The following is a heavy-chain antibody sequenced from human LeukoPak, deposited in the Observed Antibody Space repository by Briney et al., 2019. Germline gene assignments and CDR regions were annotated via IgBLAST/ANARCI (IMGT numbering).Heavy chain of an antibody. V-gene: IGHV1-18*01. J-gene: IGHJ6*02. CDR1: GHTFTSYG. D-gene: IGHD3-9*01. CDR2: ISAYNGNT. Sequence: ASVKVSCKASGHTFTSYGISWVRQAPGQGLEWMGWISAYNGNTNYAQKLQGRVTMTTDTSTSTAYMELRSLRSDDTAVYYCARESYDILTGYSYYYYGMDVWGQGTTVTVSS. CDR3: ARESYDILTGYSYYYYGMDV.